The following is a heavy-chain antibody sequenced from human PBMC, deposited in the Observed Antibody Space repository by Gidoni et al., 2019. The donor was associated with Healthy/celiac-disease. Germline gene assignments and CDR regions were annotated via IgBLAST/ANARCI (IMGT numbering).Heavy chain of an antibody. CDR1: GFTFSSYS. Sequence: EVQLVESGGGLVKPGGSLRLACAASGFTFSSYSMNWVSQAPGKGLEWVSSISSSSSYIYYADSVKGRFTISRDNAKNSLYLQMNSLRAEDTAVYYCARIRYCTNGVCSYFDYWGQGTLVTVSS. V-gene: IGHV3-21*01. D-gene: IGHD2-8*01. CDR3: ARIRYCTNGVCSYFDY. J-gene: IGHJ4*02. CDR2: ISSSSSYI.